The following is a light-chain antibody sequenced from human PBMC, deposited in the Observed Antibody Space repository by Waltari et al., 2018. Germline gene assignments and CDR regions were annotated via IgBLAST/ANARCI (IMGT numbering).Light chain of an antibody. CDR1: QTLNNNY. Sequence: EIVLTQSPGTLSLSAGERATLSCMASQTLNNNYLAWYQQKPDQSPGLLIFAASKRATGVPDRFSGSGSGTDFTLTISRLEPEDFAMYYCQQYGSSPYSFGQGARVDFK. J-gene: IGKJ2*01. CDR2: AAS. CDR3: QQYGSSPYS. V-gene: IGKV3-20*01.